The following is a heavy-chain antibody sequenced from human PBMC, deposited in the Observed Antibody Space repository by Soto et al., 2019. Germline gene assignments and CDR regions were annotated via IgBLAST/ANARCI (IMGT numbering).Heavy chain of an antibody. D-gene: IGHD3-22*01. J-gene: IGHJ4*02. Sequence: QLQLQESGSGLVKPSQTLSLTWAVSGASITSGVYSWSGFRHPPGKALEWIGYIYHSGSTYYNPSLKSRVTISVDRSKNQFSLKLSSVTAADTAVYYCARGYDSTKMDYWGQGTLVTVSS. V-gene: IGHV4-30-2*01. CDR2: IYHSGST. CDR3: ARGYDSTKMDY. CDR1: GASITSGVYS.